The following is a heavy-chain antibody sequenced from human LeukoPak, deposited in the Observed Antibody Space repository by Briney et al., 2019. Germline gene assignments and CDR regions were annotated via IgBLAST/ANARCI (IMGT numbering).Heavy chain of an antibody. V-gene: IGHV3-23*01. J-gene: IGHJ4*02. CDR3: AKGFYGDYGGD. D-gene: IGHD4-17*01. Sequence: PGGSLRLSCAASGFTFHSYAMSWVRQAPGKGLEWVSIISDNGVGTFYADSVKGRFTISRDSSKNTLDLQMNSLRAEDTAVYYCAKGFYGDYGGDWGQGTLVTVSS. CDR2: ISDNGVGT. CDR1: GFTFHSYA.